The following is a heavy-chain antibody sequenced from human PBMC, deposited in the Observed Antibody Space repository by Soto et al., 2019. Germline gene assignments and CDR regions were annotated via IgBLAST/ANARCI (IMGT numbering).Heavy chain of an antibody. CDR1: GYTFTDYY. D-gene: IGHD5-12*01. V-gene: IGHV1-2*02. CDR2: INPKSGLT. Sequence: QVQLVQSGAEAKKPGASVKVSCKASGYTFTDYYIHWVRLAPGQWLDWMGWINPKSGLTSHAQNFRGRVTMTRDTSISPVYMELNRLTSGDRAIYYCARRDRSGSFDYCGQGTQVTVS. J-gene: IGHJ4*02. CDR3: ARRDRSGSFDY.